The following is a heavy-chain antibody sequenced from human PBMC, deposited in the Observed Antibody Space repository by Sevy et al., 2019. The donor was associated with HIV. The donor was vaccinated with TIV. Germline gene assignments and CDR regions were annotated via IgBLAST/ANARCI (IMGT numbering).Heavy chain of an antibody. CDR3: AREERSGTTTSFDY. CDR2: IWSDGSNK. J-gene: IGHJ4*02. V-gene: IGHV3-33*01. Sequence: GGSLRLSCAASGFTFSDYGMHWVRQAPGKGLEWVAVIWSDGSNKYYGDSVKGRFTISRDSSKNTLFLQMNSLRVDDTSVYYGAREERSGTTTSFDYWGQGALVTVSS. D-gene: IGHD1-7*01. CDR1: GFTFSDYG.